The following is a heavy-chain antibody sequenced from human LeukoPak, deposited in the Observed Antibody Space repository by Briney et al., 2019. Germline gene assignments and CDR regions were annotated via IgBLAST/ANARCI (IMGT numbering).Heavy chain of an antibody. Sequence: PSGGSLRLSCEASGFTFSSYGMHWVRQAPGKGLEWVAVIWYDGSEKYYGDSVKGRFTISRDNPKNMLYPQMSSLRAEDTALYYSARSHRLLLPDYWGQGTLVTVSS. CDR2: IWYDGSEK. CDR3: ARSHRLLLPDY. J-gene: IGHJ4*02. V-gene: IGHV3-33*01. D-gene: IGHD2-21*02. CDR1: GFTFSSYG.